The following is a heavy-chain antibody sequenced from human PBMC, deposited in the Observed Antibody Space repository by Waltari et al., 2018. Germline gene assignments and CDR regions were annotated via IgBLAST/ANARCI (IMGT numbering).Heavy chain of an antibody. CDR3: ARILDNVDAFDY. CDR2: ITGSGATT. Sequence: EVQLLESGGTVVQPGGSLRLSCAAAGFISSSHAMTWVRQAPGKGLEWLSTITGSGATTYYAHSMKGHLTISRDNSRDTLYLEINSLRVDDTAVYFCARILDNVDAFDYWGQGTLLTVSA. V-gene: IGHV3-23*01. CDR1: GFISSSHA. D-gene: IGHD1-1*01. J-gene: IGHJ4*02.